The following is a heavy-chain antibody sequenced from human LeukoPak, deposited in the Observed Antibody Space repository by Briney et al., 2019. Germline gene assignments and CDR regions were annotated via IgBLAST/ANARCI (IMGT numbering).Heavy chain of an antibody. J-gene: IGHJ6*02. Sequence: GASVKVSCKASGGTFSSYAISWVRQAPGQGLEWMGGIIPIFGTANYAQKLQGRVTMTTDTSTSTAYMELRSLRSDDTAVYYCAREAYDFWSGYYIGSSDYYYYYGMDVWGQGTTVTVSS. V-gene: IGHV1-69*05. CDR3: AREAYDFWSGYYIGSSDYYYYYGMDV. CDR1: GGTFSSYA. D-gene: IGHD3-3*01. CDR2: IIPIFGTA.